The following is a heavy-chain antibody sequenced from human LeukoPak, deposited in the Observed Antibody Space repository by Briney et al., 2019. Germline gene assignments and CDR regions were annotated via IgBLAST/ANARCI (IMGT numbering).Heavy chain of an antibody. Sequence: GGSLRLSCAASGFTFSSYAMSWVRQAPGKGLEWVSAISGSGGSTYYADSVKGRFTISRDNSKNTLYLQMNSLRAEDTAVYYCAKEGWRDFKYDCVWGSYRPPHNWFDPWGQGTLVTVSS. J-gene: IGHJ5*02. V-gene: IGHV3-23*01. CDR3: AKEGWRDFKYDCVWGSYRPPHNWFDP. CDR2: ISGSGGST. D-gene: IGHD3-16*02. CDR1: GFTFSSYA.